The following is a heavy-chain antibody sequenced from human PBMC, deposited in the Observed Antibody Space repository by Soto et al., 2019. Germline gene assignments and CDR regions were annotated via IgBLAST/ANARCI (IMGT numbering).Heavy chain of an antibody. CDR2: INHSGST. J-gene: IGHJ6*03. D-gene: IGHD3-10*01. Sequence: QVQLQQWGAGLLKPSETLSLTCAVYGGSFSGYYWSWIRQPPGKGLEWIGEINHSGSTNYNPSLKSRVTISVDTSKTQFSLKLSSVTAADTAVYYCARGHTMVRGVIGPRWYYMDVWGKGTTVTVSS. CDR1: GGSFSGYY. CDR3: ARGHTMVRGVIGPRWYYMDV. V-gene: IGHV4-34*01.